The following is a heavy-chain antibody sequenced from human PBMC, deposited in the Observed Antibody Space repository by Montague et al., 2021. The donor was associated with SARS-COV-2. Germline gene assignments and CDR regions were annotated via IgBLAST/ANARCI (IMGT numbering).Heavy chain of an antibody. J-gene: IGHJ6*02. CDR3: ARDLLPPRTAIETDGCGLDV. Sequence: SETLSLTCTVPGGFISSSYWSWIRQPPGKGLEWIGYIYHSGNTNYNPSLKSRVTISIDTSMNQFSLSLSSMTAADTAVYFCARDLLPPRTAIETDGCGLDVWGQGTTVIVSS. V-gene: IGHV4-59*01. D-gene: IGHD2-21*02. CDR2: IYHSGNT. CDR1: GGFISSSY.